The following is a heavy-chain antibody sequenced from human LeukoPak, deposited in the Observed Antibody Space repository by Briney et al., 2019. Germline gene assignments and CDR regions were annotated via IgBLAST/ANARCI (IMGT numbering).Heavy chain of an antibody. J-gene: IGHJ4*02. Sequence: SEILSLTCTVSGGSVSSGSYYWSWIRQPPGKGLEWIGYIYYSGSTNYNPSLKSRVTISVDTSKNQFSLKLSSVTAADTAVYYCARDLVAGTIGYWGQGTLVTVSS. D-gene: IGHD6-19*01. CDR2: IYYSGST. V-gene: IGHV4-61*01. CDR1: GGSVSSGSYY. CDR3: ARDLVAGTIGY.